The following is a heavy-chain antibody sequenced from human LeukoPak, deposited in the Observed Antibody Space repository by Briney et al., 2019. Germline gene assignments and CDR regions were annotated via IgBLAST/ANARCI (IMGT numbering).Heavy chain of an antibody. CDR3: AKEQGITVAGPYYYYYMDV. V-gene: IGHV3-30*02. Sequence: GGSLRLSCAASGFTFSSYGMHWVRQAPGKGLEWVAFIRYDGSNKYYADSVKGRFTISRDNSKNTLYLQMNSLRAEDTAVYYCAKEQGITVAGPYYYYYMDVWGKGTTVTVSS. D-gene: IGHD6-19*01. CDR2: IRYDGSNK. CDR1: GFTFSSYG. J-gene: IGHJ6*03.